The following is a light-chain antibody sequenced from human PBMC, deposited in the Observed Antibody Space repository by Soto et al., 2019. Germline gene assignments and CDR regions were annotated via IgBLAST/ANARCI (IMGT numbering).Light chain of an antibody. J-gene: IGLJ3*02. V-gene: IGLV1-44*01. Sequence: QSVLTQPPSASGTPGQRVTISCSGSTSNIGSNIVNWYQQLPGTAPKLLIYSNNQRPSGVPDRFSASKSGTSASLAISGLQSEDEADYYCAAWDDSLDGWVFGGGTQLTVL. CDR1: TSNIGSNI. CDR3: AAWDDSLDGWV. CDR2: SNN.